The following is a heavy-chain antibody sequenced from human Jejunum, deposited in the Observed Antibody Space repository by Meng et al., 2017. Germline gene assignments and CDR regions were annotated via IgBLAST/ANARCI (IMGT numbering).Heavy chain of an antibody. CDR3: ARGVVAGAPYPGHWFDP. CDR1: GGSISSVDYY. Sequence: QVLLQGSGPGLVKPSQTLSLTCTVSGGSISSVDYYWSWIRQHPGKGLEWIGSIHYTGNAYQNPSLKSRLTMSIDTSENQFSLKLSSVTAADTAVYYCARGVVAGAPYPGHWFDPWGQGTLVTV. CDR2: IHYTGNA. D-gene: IGHD2-15*01. V-gene: IGHV4-31*03. J-gene: IGHJ5*02.